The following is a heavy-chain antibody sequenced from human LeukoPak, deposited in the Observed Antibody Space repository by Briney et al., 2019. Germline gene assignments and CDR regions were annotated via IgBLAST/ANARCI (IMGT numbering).Heavy chain of an antibody. Sequence: SQTLSLTCAISGDSLSSNSAAWKWISQSPSRGLEWLGRTYYRSKWYKYYGVSVKSRITIDPGTSKSQFSLQLNSVTPEDTAVYYCARVRGDAWFLYYFDYWGQGTLVTGSS. J-gene: IGHJ4*02. D-gene: IGHD3-22*01. CDR3: ARVRGDAWFLYYFDY. CDR2: TYYRSKWYK. V-gene: IGHV6-1*01. CDR1: GDSLSSNSAA.